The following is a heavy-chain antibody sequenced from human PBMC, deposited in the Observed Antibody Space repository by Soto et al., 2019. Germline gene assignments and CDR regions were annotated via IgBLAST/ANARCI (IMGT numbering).Heavy chain of an antibody. Sequence: GGSLRLSCAASGFTFSSYAMSWVRQAPGKGLEWVSAISGSGGSTYYADSVKGRFTISRDNSKNTLYLQMNSLRAEDTAVYYCAKVKRQGNYYGSAFDYWGQGTLVTVSS. V-gene: IGHV3-23*01. CDR1: GFTFSSYA. CDR2: ISGSGGST. CDR3: AKVKRQGNYYGSAFDY. J-gene: IGHJ4*02. D-gene: IGHD3-10*01.